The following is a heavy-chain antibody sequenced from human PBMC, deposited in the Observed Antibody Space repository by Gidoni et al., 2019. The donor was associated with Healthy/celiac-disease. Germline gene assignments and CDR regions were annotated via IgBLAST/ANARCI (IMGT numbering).Heavy chain of an antibody. CDR1: GGPISSSNW. V-gene: IGHV4-4*02. Sequence: QVQLQESGPGLVKPAGTLSITCAVCGGPISSSNWWSWVRQPPGKGLEWIGEIYHSGSTNYNPSPKSRLTISVDKSKNQFSLKLRSVTAADTAVYYCARDGSIAAAGRYYYYGMDVWGQGTTVPVSS. CDR2: IYHSGST. D-gene: IGHD6-13*01. J-gene: IGHJ6*02. CDR3: ARDGSIAAAGRYYYYGMDV.